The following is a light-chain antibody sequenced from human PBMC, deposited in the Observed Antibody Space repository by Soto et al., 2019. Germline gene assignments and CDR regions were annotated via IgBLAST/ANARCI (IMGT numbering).Light chain of an antibody. Sequence: QLVLTQPPSASGSPGQSVTISCTGTSNDVGGYNYVSWYQQHPGKAPKLMIYEVSKRPSGVPDRFSGSKSGNTASLTVSGLQAEDEADYYCSSYAGSNNFVVFGGGTKLTVL. V-gene: IGLV2-8*01. CDR1: SNDVGGYNY. CDR2: EVS. CDR3: SSYAGSNNFVV. J-gene: IGLJ2*01.